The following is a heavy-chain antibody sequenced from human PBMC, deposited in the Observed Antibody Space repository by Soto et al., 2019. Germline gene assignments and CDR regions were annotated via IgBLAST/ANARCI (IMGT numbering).Heavy chain of an antibody. D-gene: IGHD6-19*01. CDR1: EFTFSREC. J-gene: IGHJ4*02. Sequence: GGSPRLSCAASEFTFSRECMHWVRQAPGKGLEWVAVISYDGSNKYYADSVKGRFTISRDNSKNTLYLQMNSLRAEDTAVYYCAKAPPLYSSGSQYYFDYWGQGTLVTVSS. CDR3: AKAPPLYSSGSQYYFDY. CDR2: ISYDGSNK. V-gene: IGHV3-30*18.